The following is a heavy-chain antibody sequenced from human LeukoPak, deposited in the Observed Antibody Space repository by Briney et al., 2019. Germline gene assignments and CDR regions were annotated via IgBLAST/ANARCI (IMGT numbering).Heavy chain of an antibody. CDR3: ARDATYYLRYGYFDC. CDR1: GFTFCNSA. Sequence: GGSLRLSCAASGFTFCNSAMNWVRQAPGKGLEWVSSINDVGSHIYYADSVRGRFTISRDNAKTSVYLQMNNLRPEDTAVYYCARDATYYLRYGYFDCWGHGTLVTVSS. V-gene: IGHV3-21*01. J-gene: IGHJ4*01. CDR2: INDVGSHI. D-gene: IGHD5/OR15-5a*01.